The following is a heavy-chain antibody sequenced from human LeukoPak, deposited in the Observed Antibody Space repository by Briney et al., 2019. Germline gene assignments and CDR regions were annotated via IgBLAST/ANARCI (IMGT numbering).Heavy chain of an antibody. V-gene: IGHV4-34*01. CDR3: ARRRPTTTVVTPGWDY. Sequence: PSETLSLTCAVCGGSFCGYYWSWMRRPPGKGLEWIGEINHSGSTNYNPSLKSRVTISVDTSKKQFSLKLSYGTATNRAVYYCARRRPTTTVVTPGWDYWGQGTLVTVSS. D-gene: IGHD4-23*01. CDR2: INHSGST. CDR1: GGSFCGYY. J-gene: IGHJ4*02.